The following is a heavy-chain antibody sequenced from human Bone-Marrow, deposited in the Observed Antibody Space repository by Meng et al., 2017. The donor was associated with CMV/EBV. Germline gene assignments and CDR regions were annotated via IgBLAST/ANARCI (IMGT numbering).Heavy chain of an antibody. CDR2: ISYDGSNK. Sequence: GESLKISCAASGFTFSSYAMHWVRQAPGKGLEWVAVISYDGSNKYYADSVKGRFTISRDNSKNTLYLQMNSLRAEDTAVYYCARGKFLEWFNIPHFDYWGQGTLVTVSS. D-gene: IGHD3-3*01. CDR1: GFTFSSYA. V-gene: IGHV3-30-3*01. J-gene: IGHJ4*02. CDR3: ARGKFLEWFNIPHFDY.